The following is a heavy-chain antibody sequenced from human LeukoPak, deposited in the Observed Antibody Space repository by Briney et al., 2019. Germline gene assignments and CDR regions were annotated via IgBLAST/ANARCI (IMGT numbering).Heavy chain of an antibody. J-gene: IGHJ4*02. Sequence: GSLSLSCAASGFTFSSYAMSWVRQAPGKGLEWVSAISTSGSSTYYADSVKGRFTISRDDSKNTLFLQMNSLRADDTAVYYCAKGFTPDYWGQGTLVAVSS. V-gene: IGHV3-23*01. CDR1: GFTFSSYA. D-gene: IGHD2-15*01. CDR2: ISTSGSST. CDR3: AKGFTPDY.